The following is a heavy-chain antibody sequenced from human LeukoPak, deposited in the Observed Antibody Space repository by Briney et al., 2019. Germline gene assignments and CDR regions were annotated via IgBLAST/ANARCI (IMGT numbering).Heavy chain of an antibody. Sequence: SVKVSCKASGGTFSSYAISWVRQAPGQGLEWMGGIIPIFGTANYAQKFQGRVTITADESTSTAYMGLSSLRSEDTAVYYCAKPGDGSGLYYYGMDVWGQGTTVTVSS. CDR3: AKPGDGSGLYYYGMDV. CDR1: GGTFSSYA. V-gene: IGHV1-69*13. J-gene: IGHJ6*02. D-gene: IGHD3-10*01. CDR2: IIPIFGTA.